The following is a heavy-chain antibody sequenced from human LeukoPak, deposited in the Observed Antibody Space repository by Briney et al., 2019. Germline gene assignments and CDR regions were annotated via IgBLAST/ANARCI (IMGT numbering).Heavy chain of an antibody. J-gene: IGHJ5*02. D-gene: IGHD6-6*01. Sequence: SEILSLTCTVSGGSISSSSYYWGWIRQPPGKGLEWIGSIYYSGSTYYNPSLKSRVTISVDTSKNQFSLKLSSVIAADTAVYYCARPLSSSALNWFDPWGQGTLVTVSS. CDR2: IYYSGST. CDR1: GGSISSSSYY. V-gene: IGHV4-39*01. CDR3: ARPLSSSALNWFDP.